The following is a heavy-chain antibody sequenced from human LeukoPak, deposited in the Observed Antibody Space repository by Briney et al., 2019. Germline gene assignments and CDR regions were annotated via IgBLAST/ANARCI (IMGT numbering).Heavy chain of an antibody. D-gene: IGHD5-24*01. CDR1: GGSISSSSYY. CDR2: IYYSGST. J-gene: IGHJ4*02. Sequence: PSETLSLTCTVSGGSISSSSYYWGWIRQPPGKGLEWIGSIYYSGSTYYNPSLKSRVTISVDTSKNQFSLKLSSVTAADTAVYYCARELSRDGDNADSWGQGTLVTVSS. CDR3: ARELSRDGDNADS. V-gene: IGHV4-39*07.